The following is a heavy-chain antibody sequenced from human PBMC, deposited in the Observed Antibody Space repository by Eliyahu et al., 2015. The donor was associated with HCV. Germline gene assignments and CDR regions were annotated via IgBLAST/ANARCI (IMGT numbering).Heavy chain of an antibody. CDR2: FDPEXGET. Sequence: QVQLVQSGAEVKKPGASVKVSCKVSGYTLTELXMXWVXQAPGKGLEWMGGFDPEXGETMYAQKFQGRVTVTEDTSTDTAYMELSSLRPEDTAVYYCTTLARIRVSAPRDYGPGSYYRGMDVWGKGTTVTVSS. V-gene: IGHV1-24*01. D-gene: IGHD3-10*01. CDR3: TTLARIRVSAPRDYGPGSYYRGMDV. J-gene: IGHJ6*03. CDR1: GYTLTELX.